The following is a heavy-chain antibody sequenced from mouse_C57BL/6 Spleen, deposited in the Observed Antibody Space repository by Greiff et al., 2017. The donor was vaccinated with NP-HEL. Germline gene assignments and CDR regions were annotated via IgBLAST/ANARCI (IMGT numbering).Heavy chain of an antibody. CDR3: ARGGYGTPFAY. J-gene: IGHJ3*01. Sequence: LQQSGASVKISCKASGYAFSSYWMNWVKQRPGKGLEWIGQIYPGDGDTNYNGKFNGKATLTADKSSSTAYMQLSSLTSEDSAVYFCARGGYGTPFAYWGQGTLVTVSA. V-gene: IGHV1-80*01. CDR1: GYAFSSYW. D-gene: IGHD1-1*01. CDR2: IYPGDGDT.